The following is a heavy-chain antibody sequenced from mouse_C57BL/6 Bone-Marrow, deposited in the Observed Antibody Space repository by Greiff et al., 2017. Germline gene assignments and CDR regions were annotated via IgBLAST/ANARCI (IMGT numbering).Heavy chain of an antibody. V-gene: IGHV5-6*02. Sequence: EVKLVESGGDLVKPGGSLKLSCAASGFTFSSYGMSWVRQTPDKRLEWVATISSGGSYTYYPDSVKGRFTISRDNAKNTLYLQMSSLKSEDTAMYYCARRTEYLDYWGQGTTLTVSS. CDR1: GFTFSSYG. CDR2: ISSGGSYT. CDR3: ARRTEYLDY. J-gene: IGHJ2*01.